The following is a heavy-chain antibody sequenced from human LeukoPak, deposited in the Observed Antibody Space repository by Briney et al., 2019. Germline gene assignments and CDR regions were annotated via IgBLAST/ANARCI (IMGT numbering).Heavy chain of an antibody. CDR1: GFTFSSYA. CDR3: AKAGGGYDLYYYYNYGMDV. CDR2: ISGSGGST. V-gene: IGHV3-23*01. D-gene: IGHD5-12*01. Sequence: GGSLRLSCAASGFTFSSYAMSWVRQAPGKGLEWVSAISGSGGSTYYADSVKGRFTISRDNSKNTLYLQMNSLRAEDTAVYYCAKAGGGYDLYYYYNYGMDVWGQGTTVTVSS. J-gene: IGHJ6*02.